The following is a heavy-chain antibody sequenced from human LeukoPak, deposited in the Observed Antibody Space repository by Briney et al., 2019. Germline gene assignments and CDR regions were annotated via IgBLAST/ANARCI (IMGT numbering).Heavy chain of an antibody. CDR1: GGSISSYY. D-gene: IGHD3-3*01. V-gene: IGHV4-59*08. CDR3: ARSERRYFDFWTAYAFDV. J-gene: IGHJ3*01. CDR2: IYYSGST. Sequence: SETLSLTCTVSGGSISSYYWSWIRQPPGKGLEWIGYIYYSGSTYYNPSLRSRVTISVDTSKNQFSLKLSSVTAADSAVYYCARSERRYFDFWTAYAFDVWGQGTTVTVSS.